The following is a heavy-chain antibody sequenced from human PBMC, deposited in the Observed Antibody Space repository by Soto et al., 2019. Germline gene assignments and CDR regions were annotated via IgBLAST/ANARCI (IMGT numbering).Heavy chain of an antibody. J-gene: IGHJ4*02. Sequence: SETLSLTCTVSGGSISSYYWSWIRQPPGKGLEWIGYTYYSGSTNYNPSLKSRVTISVDTSKNQFSLKLSSVTAADTAVYYCARHSGGSYPTPHRNFDYWGQGTLVTVSS. V-gene: IGHV4-59*08. D-gene: IGHD1-26*01. CDR2: TYYSGST. CDR1: GGSISSYY. CDR3: ARHSGGSYPTPHRNFDY.